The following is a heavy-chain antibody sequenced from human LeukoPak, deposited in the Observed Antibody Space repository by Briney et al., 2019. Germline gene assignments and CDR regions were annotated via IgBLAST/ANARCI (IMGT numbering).Heavy chain of an antibody. CDR3: ASGRRDVSGWYSSSHAYWYFDL. J-gene: IGHJ2*01. CDR2: INAGNGNT. D-gene: IGHD6-19*01. Sequence: ASVKVSCKASGYTFTSYAMHWVRQAPGQRLEWMGWINAGNGNTKYSQKFQGRVTITRDTSASTAYMELSSLRSEDTAVYYCASGRRDVSGWYSSSHAYWYFDLWGRGTLVTVSS. CDR1: GYTFTSYA. V-gene: IGHV1-3*01.